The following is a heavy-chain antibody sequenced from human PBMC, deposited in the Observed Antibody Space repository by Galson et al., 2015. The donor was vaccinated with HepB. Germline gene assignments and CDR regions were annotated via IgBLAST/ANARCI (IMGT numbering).Heavy chain of an antibody. CDR1: GGTFSSYS. CDR3: ARGFYGSGSYRYYFDY. J-gene: IGHJ4*02. Sequence: CKASGGTFSSYSITWVRQAPGQGLEWMGGIIPIFGTANYAQKFQGRVTITADESTSTAYMELSSLRSEDTAVYYCARGFYGSGSYRYYFDYWGQGTLVTVSS. CDR2: IIPIFGTA. D-gene: IGHD3-10*01. V-gene: IGHV1-69*01.